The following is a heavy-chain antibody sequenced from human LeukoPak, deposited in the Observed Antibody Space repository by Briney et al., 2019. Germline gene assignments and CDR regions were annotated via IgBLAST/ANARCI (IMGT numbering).Heavy chain of an antibody. Sequence: SETLSLTCAVSGGSISSGGYSWSWIRQPPGKGLEWIGYIYHSGSTYYNPSFKSRVTISVDRSKNQFSLKLSSATAADTAVYYCARGGRTMVRGNTIFDYWGQGTLVTVSS. CDR2: IYHSGST. D-gene: IGHD3-10*01. V-gene: IGHV4-30-2*01. J-gene: IGHJ4*02. CDR3: ARGGRTMVRGNTIFDY. CDR1: GGSISSGGYS.